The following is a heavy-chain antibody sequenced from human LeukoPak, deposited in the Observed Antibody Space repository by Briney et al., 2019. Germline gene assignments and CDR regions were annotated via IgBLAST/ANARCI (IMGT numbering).Heavy chain of an antibody. J-gene: IGHJ4*02. CDR2: ISSSGSTI. Sequence: GGSLRLSCAASGFTVSSNYMSWVRQAPGKGLEWVSYISSSGSTIYYADSVKGRFTISRDNAKNSLYLQMNSLRAEDTAVYYCARDLYYGSGSYTLDYWGQGTLVTVSS. CDR3: ARDLYYGSGSYTLDY. D-gene: IGHD3-10*01. CDR1: GFTVSSNY. V-gene: IGHV3-11*01.